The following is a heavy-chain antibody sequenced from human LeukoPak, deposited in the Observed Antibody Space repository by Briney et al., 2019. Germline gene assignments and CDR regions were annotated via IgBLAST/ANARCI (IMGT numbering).Heavy chain of an antibody. CDR1: GYSFTSYY. D-gene: IGHD4-17*01. V-gene: IGHV1-46*01. CDR2: INPSGGTT. CDR3: ARERRLPTVTTPYYFDY. Sequence: GASVKVSCKAFGYSFTSYYIHWVRQAPGQGLEWMGIINPSGGTTTYAQKFQGRVTITADESTSTAYMELSSLRSEDTAVYYCARERRLPTVTTPYYFDYWGQGTLVTVSS. J-gene: IGHJ4*02.